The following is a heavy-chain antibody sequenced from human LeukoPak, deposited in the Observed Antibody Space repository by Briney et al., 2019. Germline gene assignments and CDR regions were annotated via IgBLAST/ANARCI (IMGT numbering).Heavy chain of an antibody. CDR3: AMALDY. Sequence: GGSMRLSCVASGFTFSNYLMNWVRQAPGKGLEWVSGISHSGSSIYYADSVKGRFTISRDNSKNTLYLQMDRLRVEDTAVYYCAMALDYWGQGTLVTVSS. CDR2: ISHSGSSI. J-gene: IGHJ4*02. V-gene: IGHV3-23*01. CDR1: GFTFSNYL.